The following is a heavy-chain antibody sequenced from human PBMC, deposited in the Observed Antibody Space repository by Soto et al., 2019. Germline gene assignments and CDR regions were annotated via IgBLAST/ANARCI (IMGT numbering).Heavy chain of an antibody. CDR2: ISAYNGNT. CDR1: GYTFTSYG. Sequence: ASVKVSCKASGYTFTSYGISWVRQAPGQGLEWMGWISAYNGNTNYAQKLQGRVTMTTDTSTGTAYMELRSLRSDDTAVYYCARENYYDSSGYTPPGPLDSWGQGTELTVSS. J-gene: IGHJ4*02. CDR3: ARENYYDSSGYTPPGPLDS. D-gene: IGHD3-22*01. V-gene: IGHV1-18*01.